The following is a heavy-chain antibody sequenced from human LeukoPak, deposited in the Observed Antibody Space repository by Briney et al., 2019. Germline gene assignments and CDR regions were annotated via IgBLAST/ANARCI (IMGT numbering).Heavy chain of an antibody. V-gene: IGHV3-7*01. D-gene: IGHD5-18*01. J-gene: IGHJ5*02. CDR2: IKQDGSEK. Sequence: GGSLRLSCAASGFTFSSYWMSWVRQAPGKGLEWVANIKQDGSEKYYVDSVKGRFTISRYNAKNSLYLQMNSLRAEDTAVYYCARLYSYGADNWFDPWGQGTLVTVSS. CDR1: GFTFSSYW. CDR3: ARLYSYGADNWFDP.